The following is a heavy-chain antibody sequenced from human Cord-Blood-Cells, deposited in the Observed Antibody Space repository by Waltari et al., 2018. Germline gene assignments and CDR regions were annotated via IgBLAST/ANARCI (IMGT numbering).Heavy chain of an antibody. J-gene: IGHJ4*02. CDR2: INPSGGST. D-gene: IGHD6-6*01. Sequence: QVQLVQSGAEVKKPGASVKVSCKASGYTLPSHYMHCVRQAPGQGLEWMGIINPSGGSTSYAQKFQGRVTMTRDTSTSTVYMELSSLRSEDTAVYYCARDQPAYSSSFDYWGQGTLVTVSS. CDR1: GYTLPSHY. CDR3: ARDQPAYSSSFDY. V-gene: IGHV1-46*01.